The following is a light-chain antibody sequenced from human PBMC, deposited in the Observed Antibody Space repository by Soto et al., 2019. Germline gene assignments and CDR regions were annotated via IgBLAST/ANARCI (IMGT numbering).Light chain of an antibody. J-gene: IGKJ5*01. CDR2: AAS. Sequence: IQLTQSPSSLSESVGDRVTITCRSSQGISSYLAWYQQKPGKDPNLLIHAASSLQSGVPPRFSGSGSGTDFNLTISSLQPEEFATYFGQQSYRNPITCGHRTRLEIK. CDR1: QGISSY. CDR3: QQSYRNPIT. V-gene: IGKV1-39*01.